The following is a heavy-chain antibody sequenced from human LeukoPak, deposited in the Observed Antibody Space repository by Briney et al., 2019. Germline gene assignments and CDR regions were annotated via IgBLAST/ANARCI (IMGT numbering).Heavy chain of an antibody. V-gene: IGHV4-39*07. J-gene: IGHJ4*02. CDR3: ARSRPFYSYSSGKGFDY. Sequence: QPSETLSLTCTVSGGSISSSSYYWGWIRQPPGKGLEWIGSIYYSGSTYYNPSLKSRITISVDTSKNQFSLKLSSVTAADTAVYYCARSRPFYSYSSGKGFDYWGQGTLVTVSS. CDR1: GGSISSSSYY. D-gene: IGHD6-19*01. CDR2: IYYSGST.